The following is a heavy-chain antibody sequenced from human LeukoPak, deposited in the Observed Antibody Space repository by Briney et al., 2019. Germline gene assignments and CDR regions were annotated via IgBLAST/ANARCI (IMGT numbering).Heavy chain of an antibody. Sequence: PGGSLRLSCAASGFTFSDYYMSWIRQAPGKGLEWVSYISSSGSTIYYADSVKGRFTISRDNAKNSLYLQMNSLRAEDTAAYYCARTPPPRIAVAGPPIIYFDYWGQGTLVTVSS. V-gene: IGHV3-11*01. CDR2: ISSSGSTI. D-gene: IGHD6-19*01. CDR1: GFTFSDYY. J-gene: IGHJ4*02. CDR3: ARTPPPRIAVAGPPIIYFDY.